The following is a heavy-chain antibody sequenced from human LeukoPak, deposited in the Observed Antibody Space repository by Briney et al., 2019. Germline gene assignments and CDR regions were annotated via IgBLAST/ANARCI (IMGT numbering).Heavy chain of an antibody. J-gene: IGHJ6*02. V-gene: IGHV3-23*01. CDR2: ISGSGGST. Sequence: GGSLTLSCAASGFTFASYCMTWVRQAPGKGLEWFSAISGSGGSTYYADSVKGRFTISRDNYKNTLYLQMNSLRAEDTAVYYCARDSGIYDSSGYYGLSYYGMDVWGQGTTVTVSS. D-gene: IGHD3-22*01. CDR3: ARDSGIYDSSGYYGLSYYGMDV. CDR1: GFTFASYC.